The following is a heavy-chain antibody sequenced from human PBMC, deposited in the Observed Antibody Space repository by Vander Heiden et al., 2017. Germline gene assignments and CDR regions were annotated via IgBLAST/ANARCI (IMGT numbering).Heavy chain of an antibody. D-gene: IGHD3-3*01. CDR3: AKEYYDFWSGYYSPFDY. Sequence: QVQLVESGGGVVQPGSSLRLSCAASGFTFSSYGMHWVRQAPGKGLEWVAVISYDGSNKYYADSVKGRFTISRDNSKNTLYLQMNSLRAEDTAVYYCAKEYYDFWSGYYSPFDYWGQGTLVTVSS. J-gene: IGHJ4*02. V-gene: IGHV3-30*18. CDR2: ISYDGSNK. CDR1: GFTFSSYG.